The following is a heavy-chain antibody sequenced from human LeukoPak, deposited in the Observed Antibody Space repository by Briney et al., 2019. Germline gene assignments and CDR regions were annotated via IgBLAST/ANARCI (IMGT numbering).Heavy chain of an antibody. V-gene: IGHV3-11*01. J-gene: IGHJ6*02. Sequence: PWGSLRLSCAASGFTFSDYYMSWIRQAPGKGLEWVSYISSSGSTIYYADSVKGRFTISRDNAKNSLYLQMNSLRAEGTAVYYCARDLCSSTSCGYYYYGMDVWGQGTTVTVSS. CDR2: ISSSGSTI. CDR1: GFTFSDYY. D-gene: IGHD2-2*01. CDR3: ARDLCSSTSCGYYYYGMDV.